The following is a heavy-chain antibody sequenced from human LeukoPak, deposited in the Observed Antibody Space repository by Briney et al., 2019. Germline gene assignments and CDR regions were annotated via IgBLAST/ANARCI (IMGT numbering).Heavy chain of an antibody. J-gene: IGHJ4*02. V-gene: IGHV1-69*05. D-gene: IGHD3-10*01. CDR2: IIPIFGTA. CDR1: GCTFSSYA. CDR3: AREDYYGSGSQPFDY. Sequence: SVKVSCKASGCTFSSYAISWVRQAPGQGLEWMGRIIPIFGTANYAQKFQGRVTITTDESTSTAYMELNSLRSNDTAVYYCAREDYYGSGSQPFDYWGQGTLVTVSS.